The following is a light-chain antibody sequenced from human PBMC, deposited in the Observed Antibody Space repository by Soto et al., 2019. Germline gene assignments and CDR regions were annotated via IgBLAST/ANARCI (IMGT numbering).Light chain of an antibody. J-gene: IGKJ1*01. CDR2: DAS. CDR3: QQHNNLPWT. CDR1: QNISSY. Sequence: EIEMTQSPTSLSVSLGERTTLACRAGQNISSYLNWYQQKPGKAPKLLIYDASNMATGVPSRFSGSGSGTDFTLTISSLQPEDIAAYYCQQHNNLPWTFGQGTKVDIK. V-gene: IGKV1-33*01.